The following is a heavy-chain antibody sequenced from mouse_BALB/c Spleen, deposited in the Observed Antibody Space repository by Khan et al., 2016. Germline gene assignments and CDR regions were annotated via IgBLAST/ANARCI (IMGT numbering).Heavy chain of an antibody. CDR1: GYTFTDYA. Sequence: QVQLQQSGPELVRPGESVKLSCKGSGYTFTDYAMHWVKQLHAKRLEWIGVISIYYDNTNYNPKFKGKATMTVEKSSSTAYMELASLTSEDSAIYYCASGNYFNSWGQGTTLTVSS. V-gene: IGHV1S137*01. CDR2: ISIYYDNT. CDR3: ASGNYFNS. D-gene: IGHD1-1*02. J-gene: IGHJ2*01.